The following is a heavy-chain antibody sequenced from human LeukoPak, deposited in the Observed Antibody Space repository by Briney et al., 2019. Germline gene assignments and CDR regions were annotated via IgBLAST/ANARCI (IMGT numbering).Heavy chain of an antibody. J-gene: IGHJ4*02. CDR2: ISGSGGST. CDR1: GFTYSHYG. Sequence: PGGSLRLSCVASGFTYSHYGMSWVRQAPGKGLEWVSAISGSGGSTYYADSVKGRFTISRDNSKNTLYLQMNSLRAEDTAVYYCSRDRADSSGYLTYDYWGQGTLVTVSS. D-gene: IGHD3-22*01. CDR3: SRDRADSSGYLTYDY. V-gene: IGHV3-23*01.